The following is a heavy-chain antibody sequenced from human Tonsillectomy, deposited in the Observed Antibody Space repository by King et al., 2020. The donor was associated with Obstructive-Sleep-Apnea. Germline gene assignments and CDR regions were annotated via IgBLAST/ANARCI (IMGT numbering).Heavy chain of an antibody. CDR1: GFTVSNAW. V-gene: IGHV3-15*01. CDR3: TTGSWRAVAATRVYYYYGMDV. D-gene: IGHD6-19*01. J-gene: IGHJ6*02. Sequence: VQLVESGGGLVKPEGSLRLSCAASGFTVSNAWMSWVRQAPGKGREWVDRIKSKTDGGTTDYAAPVKGRFTISRDDTKNTLYLQMNSLKTEDTAVYYCTTGSWRAVAATRVYYYYGMDVWGQGTTVTVSS. CDR2: IKSKTDGGTT.